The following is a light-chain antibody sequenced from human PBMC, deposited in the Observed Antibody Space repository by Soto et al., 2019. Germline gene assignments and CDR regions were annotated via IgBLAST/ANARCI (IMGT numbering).Light chain of an antibody. CDR1: QGVSSY. J-gene: IGKJ5*01. CDR3: QQRSNWSIT. V-gene: IGKV3D-11*01. CDR2: DAS. Sequence: EIVLTQSPATLSLSPGERATLSCRASQGVSSYLAWYQQKPGQAPRLLIYDASNRATGIPARFSGSGPGTDFNLTISSLEPEDFAVYYCQQRSNWSITFGQGTRLEIK.